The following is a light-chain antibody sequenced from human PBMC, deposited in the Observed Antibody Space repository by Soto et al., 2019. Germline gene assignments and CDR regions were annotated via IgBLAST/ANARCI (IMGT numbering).Light chain of an antibody. V-gene: IGKV3-20*01. J-gene: IGKJ2*02. Sequence: EIVLTQSPGTLSSSPGERATLSYRASQTVTSNYLAWYQQKPGQAPRLLFFGASIRSTGLPDRFSGGGSGTDFTLTISRLEPEDFVVYYCQQYNNWPPCTFGQGTKLEIK. CDR2: GAS. CDR3: QQYNNWPPCT. CDR1: QTVTSNY.